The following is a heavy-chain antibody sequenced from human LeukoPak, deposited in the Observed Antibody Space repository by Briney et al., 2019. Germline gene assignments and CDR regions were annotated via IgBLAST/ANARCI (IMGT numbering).Heavy chain of an antibody. Sequence: SETLSLTCAVSGGSITTTNWWSWVRQPPGKGLEWIGEVHLSGATNYNPSLESRVSMSIDKSKNHLSLEVTSVTAADTAIYYFSRKSGGLFPFGFWGQGTLLTVSS. V-gene: IGHV4-4*02. J-gene: IGHJ4*02. CDR1: GGSITTTNW. CDR3: SRKSGGLFPFGF. CDR2: VHLSGAT. D-gene: IGHD1-26*01.